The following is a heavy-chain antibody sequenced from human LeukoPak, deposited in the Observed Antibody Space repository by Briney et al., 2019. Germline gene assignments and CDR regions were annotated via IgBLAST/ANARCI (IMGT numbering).Heavy chain of an antibody. V-gene: IGHV1-2*02. CDR3: ARGEGSYGYYYYMDV. Sequence: ASVKVSCKASGYTFTSYGISWVRQAPGQGLEWMGWINPNSGGTNYAQKFQGRVTMTRDTSISTAYMELSRLRSDDTAVYYCARGEGSYGYYYYMDVWGKGTTVTVSS. D-gene: IGHD3-16*01. CDR2: INPNSGGT. J-gene: IGHJ6*03. CDR1: GYTFTSYG.